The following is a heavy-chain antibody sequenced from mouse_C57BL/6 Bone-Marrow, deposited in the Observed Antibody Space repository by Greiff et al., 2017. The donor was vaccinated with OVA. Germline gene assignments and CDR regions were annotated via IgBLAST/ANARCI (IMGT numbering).Heavy chain of an antibody. CDR3: ARPYGNYAAWFAY. D-gene: IGHD2-1*01. CDR1: GYTFTSYT. CDR2: INPSSGYT. Sequence: VQLQQSGAELARPGASVKMSCKASGYTFTSYTMPWVKQRPGQGLEWIGYINPSSGYTKYNQKFKDKATLTADNASSTAYMQLSSLTSEDSAVYYCARPYGNYAAWFAYWGQGTLVTVSA. V-gene: IGHV1-4*01. J-gene: IGHJ3*01.